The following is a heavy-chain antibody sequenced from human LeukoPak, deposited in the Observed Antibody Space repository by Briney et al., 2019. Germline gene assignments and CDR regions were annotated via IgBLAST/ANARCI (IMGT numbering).Heavy chain of an antibody. CDR1: AFTVSSNY. Sequence: TGGSLRLSCAVSAFTVSSNYVSWVRQAPGKGPEWVSVIYGGGSTNYADSVKGRFTISRDNSKNTLYLQMNSLRAEDTAVYYCARDHSGSYQRAFDIWGQGTMVTVSS. V-gene: IGHV3-66*02. J-gene: IGHJ3*02. CDR2: IYGGGST. D-gene: IGHD1-26*01. CDR3: ARDHSGSYQRAFDI.